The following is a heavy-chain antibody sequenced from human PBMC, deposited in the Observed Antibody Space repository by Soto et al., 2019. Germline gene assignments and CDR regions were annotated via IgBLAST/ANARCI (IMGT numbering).Heavy chain of an antibody. V-gene: IGHV4-34*01. Sequence: SETLSLTCAVYGGSFSGYYWSWIRQPPGKGLEWIGEINHSGSTNYNPSLKSRVTISVDTSKNQFSLKLSSVTAADTAVYYCAREEIAVGRTYYFDYWGQGTLVTVSS. D-gene: IGHD6-19*01. J-gene: IGHJ4*02. CDR1: GGSFSGYY. CDR2: INHSGST. CDR3: AREEIAVGRTYYFDY.